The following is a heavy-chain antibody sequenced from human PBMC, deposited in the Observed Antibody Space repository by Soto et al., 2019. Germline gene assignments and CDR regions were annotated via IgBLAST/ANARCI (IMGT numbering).Heavy chain of an antibody. CDR3: AAGGYCSGGSCYSYYYYGMYV. CDR1: GFTFTSSG. D-gene: IGHD2-15*01. CDR2: IVVGSGNT. V-gene: IGHV1-58*01. Sequence: SVKVSCKASGFTFTSSGVQWVRQARGQRLEWIGWIVVGSGNTNYAQKFQERVTITRDMSTSTAYMELSSLRSEDTAVYYCAAGGYCSGGSCYSYYYYGMYVWGQGTTVTVSS. J-gene: IGHJ6*02.